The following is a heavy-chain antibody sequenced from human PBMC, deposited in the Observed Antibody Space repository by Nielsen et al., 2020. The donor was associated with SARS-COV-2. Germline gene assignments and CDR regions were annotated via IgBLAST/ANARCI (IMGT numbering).Heavy chain of an antibody. D-gene: IGHD3-16*01. J-gene: IGHJ4*02. CDR2: ISNNGVST. CDR1: GFIFEDFF. V-gene: IGHV3-11*03. Sequence: GGSLRLSCTASGFIFEDFFMSWIRQAPGKGLEWISDISNNGVSTNYADSVKGRFTVSRDNARNSLYLHMRSLRVADTAVYYCARYSFGGVGSCDYWGQGALVTVSS. CDR3: ARYSFGGVGSCDY.